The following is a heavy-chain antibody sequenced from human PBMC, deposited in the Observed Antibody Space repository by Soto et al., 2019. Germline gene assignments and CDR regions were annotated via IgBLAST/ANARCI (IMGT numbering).Heavy chain of an antibody. D-gene: IGHD3-22*01. CDR2: IYHSGST. CDR1: GGYISSGGYC. CDR3: ARVRREYDNSGPVDY. J-gene: IGHJ4*02. V-gene: IGHV4-30-2*01. Sequence: SETLSLSCGVSGGYISSGGYCWSWIRQPPGKGLEWIGYIYHSGSTYYNPSLQSRVTMSVDRSRNQFSLKLNSVTAADTAVYYCARVRREYDNSGPVDYWGQGTLVTVSS.